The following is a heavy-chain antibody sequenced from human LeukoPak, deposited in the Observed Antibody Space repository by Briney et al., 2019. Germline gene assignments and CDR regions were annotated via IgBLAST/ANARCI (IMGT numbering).Heavy chain of an antibody. Sequence: GGSLRLSCAASGFTFSSYGTHWVRQAPGKGLEWVAVIWYDGSNKYYADSVKGRFTISRDNSKNTLYLQMNSLRAEDTAVYYCARELKVVVVAPGFDYWGQGTLVTVSS. CDR2: IWYDGSNK. V-gene: IGHV3-33*01. CDR3: ARELKVVVVAPGFDY. D-gene: IGHD2-15*01. J-gene: IGHJ4*02. CDR1: GFTFSSYG.